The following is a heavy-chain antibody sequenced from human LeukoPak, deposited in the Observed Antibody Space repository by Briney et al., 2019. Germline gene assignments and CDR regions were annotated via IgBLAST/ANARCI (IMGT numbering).Heavy chain of an antibody. V-gene: IGHV4-34*01. D-gene: IGHD2-2*01. CDR1: GGSFSGYY. CDR3: ARRWGYCSITSCVRVRTRIDY. CDR2: INHSGST. Sequence: PSETLSLTCAVYGGSFSGYYWSWIRQPPGKGLEWIGEINHSGSTNYNPSLKSRVTIFVDTSKNQFSLRLSSVTAADTAVYYCARRWGYCSITSCVRVRTRIDYWGQGTLVTVSS. J-gene: IGHJ4*02.